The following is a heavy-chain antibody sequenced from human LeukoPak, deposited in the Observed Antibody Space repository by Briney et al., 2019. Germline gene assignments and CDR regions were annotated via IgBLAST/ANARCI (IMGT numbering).Heavy chain of an antibody. CDR3: AKEPYSSVYYFYYMDV. CDR2: IRYGGSDI. Sequence: GGSLRLSCAACGFTFSTCGMHWVRQAPGKGLEWVAFIRYGGSDIYYGDSVKGRFTISRDNSKNTLYLQMNSLRGEDTAVYYCAKEPYSSVYYFYYMDVWGKGTTVTVSS. J-gene: IGHJ6*03. CDR1: GFTFSTCG. V-gene: IGHV3-30*02. D-gene: IGHD6-25*01.